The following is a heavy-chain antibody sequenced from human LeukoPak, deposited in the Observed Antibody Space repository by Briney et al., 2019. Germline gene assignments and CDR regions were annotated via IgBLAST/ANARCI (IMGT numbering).Heavy chain of an antibody. CDR1: GDTFTTYD. J-gene: IGHJ6*03. CDR3: GRAITIFDYYYMDV. D-gene: IGHD3-3*01. Sequence: ASVKVSCKASGDTFTTYDINWVRQALGQGLEWMGWMNPKSGNTVYAQKFQGRVIMTRDTSKSTAYMELSSLRSEDTAVYYCGRAITIFDYYYMDVWGKGSTVTVSS. V-gene: IGHV1-8*01. CDR2: MNPKSGNT.